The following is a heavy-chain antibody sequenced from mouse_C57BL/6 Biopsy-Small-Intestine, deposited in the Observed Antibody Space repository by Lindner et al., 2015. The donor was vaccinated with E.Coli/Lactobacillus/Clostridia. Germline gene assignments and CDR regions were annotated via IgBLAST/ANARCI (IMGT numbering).Heavy chain of an antibody. V-gene: IGHV1-39*01. Sequence: VQLQESGAELMKPGASVKMSCKASGYSFTGYNMNWVKQSHGKSLEWIGSFNPYYGSTNYNQKFKGKASLTVDKSSSTAYMQLNSLTSEDSAVYYCARSEHNYYSSLDYWGQGTTLTVSS. J-gene: IGHJ2*01. CDR2: FNPYYGST. CDR1: GYSFTGYN. D-gene: IGHD2-12*01. CDR3: ARSEHNYYSSLDY.